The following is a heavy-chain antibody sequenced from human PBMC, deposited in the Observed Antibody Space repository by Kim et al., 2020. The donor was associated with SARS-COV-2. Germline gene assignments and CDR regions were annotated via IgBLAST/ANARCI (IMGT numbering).Heavy chain of an antibody. CDR1: GGSFSDF. D-gene: IGHD3-10*01. V-gene: IGHV4-34*01. CDR3: ARAAFIMVRGVTITQRVGFDV. Sequence: SETLSLTCAVYGGSFSDFWGWIRQPPGKGLEWIREINESGSTNHNPSLKSRVSISVDTSKNQFSLRLTSVTAADTAVYYCARAAFIMVRGVTITQRVGFDVRGQGTMVTVSS. J-gene: IGHJ3*01. CDR2: INESGST.